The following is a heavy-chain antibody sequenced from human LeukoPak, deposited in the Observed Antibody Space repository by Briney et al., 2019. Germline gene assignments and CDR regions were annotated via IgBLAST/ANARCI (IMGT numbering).Heavy chain of an antibody. Sequence: GGSLRLSCAASGFSFSTYAMSWVRQAPGKGPEWVSTISGSGGSTYYADSVKGRFIISRDNSKNTLYLQMNSLRAEDTAVYYCAKDDRRDYYDSSGYYYTYYFDYWGQGTLVTVSS. D-gene: IGHD3-22*01. CDR3: AKDDRRDYYDSSGYYYTYYFDY. CDR1: GFSFSTYA. J-gene: IGHJ4*02. CDR2: ISGSGGST. V-gene: IGHV3-23*01.